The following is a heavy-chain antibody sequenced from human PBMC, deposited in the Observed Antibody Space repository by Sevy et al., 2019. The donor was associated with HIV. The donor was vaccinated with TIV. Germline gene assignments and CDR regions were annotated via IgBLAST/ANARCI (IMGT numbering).Heavy chain of an antibody. CDR2: IYYSGST. Sequence: SETLSLTCTVSGGSISSYYWSWIRQPPGKGLEWIGYIYYSGSTNYNPSLKSRVTISVDTSKNQFSLKLSSVTAADTAVYYCARDPGYGYGNYYYYYMDVWGKGTTVTVSS. CDR3: ARDPGYGYGNYYYYYMDV. J-gene: IGHJ6*03. CDR1: GGSISSYY. D-gene: IGHD5-18*01. V-gene: IGHV4-59*01.